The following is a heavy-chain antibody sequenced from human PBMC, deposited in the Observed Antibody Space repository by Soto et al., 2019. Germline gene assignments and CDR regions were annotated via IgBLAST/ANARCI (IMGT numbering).Heavy chain of an antibody. V-gene: IGHV3-53*01. J-gene: IGHJ6*02. CDR2: FDSDGST. D-gene: IGHD3-16*01. CDR1: GFTVSSDY. Sequence: EVQLVESGGGLIQPGGSLRLSCAASGFTVSSDYMSWVRQVPGKGLDCVSVFDSDGSTYSADSVKGRFTISRDKSNNTLYLQMNSLRAEDTAVYYCARGLRRGQANAMDIWGQGTTVTVSS. CDR3: ARGLRRGQANAMDI.